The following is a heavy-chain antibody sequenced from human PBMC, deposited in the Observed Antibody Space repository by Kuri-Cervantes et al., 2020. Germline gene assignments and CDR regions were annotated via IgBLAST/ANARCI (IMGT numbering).Heavy chain of an antibody. J-gene: IGHJ4*02. CDR2: ISAGNGNT. D-gene: IGHD2-21*02. V-gene: IGHV1-3*01. Sequence: ASVKVSCKASGYTFTSYAIHWVRQAPGQRLEWMGWISAGNGNTEYSHKFQGRVTITRDTSASTAYMELSSLRSEDTAVYFCARDGECGGDCYANYWGQGTLVTVSS. CDR1: GYTFTSYA. CDR3: ARDGECGGDCYANY.